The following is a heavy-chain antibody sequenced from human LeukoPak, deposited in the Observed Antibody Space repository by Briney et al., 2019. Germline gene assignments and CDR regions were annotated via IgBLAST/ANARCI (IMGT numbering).Heavy chain of an antibody. CDR1: GFTFSSYS. CDR3: ARGGTSGLPQTYFDY. V-gene: IGHV3-64*01. J-gene: IGHJ4*02. CDR2: ISSNGGST. Sequence: PGGSLRLPCAASGFTFSSYSMNWVRQAPGKGLEYVSGISSNGGSTYYANSVKGRFTISRDNSKNTLFLQMGSLRGEDMAVYYCARGGTSGLPQTYFDYWGQGNLVIVSS. D-gene: IGHD2-15*01.